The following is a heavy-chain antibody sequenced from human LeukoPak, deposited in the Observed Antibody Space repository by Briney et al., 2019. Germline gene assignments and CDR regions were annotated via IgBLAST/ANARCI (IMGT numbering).Heavy chain of an antibody. CDR2: IKEDDSEI. D-gene: IGHD3-10*01. CDR1: GFLFSKYW. J-gene: IGHJ4*02. Sequence: GGSLRLSCAASGFLFSKYWMTWVRQAPGKGLEWVANIKEDDSEIYYVDSVKGRFTISRDNAKNSLYLQMSSLRVEDTAVYYCARLKSGSGSSPFDYWGQGTLVTVSS. V-gene: IGHV3-7*01. CDR3: ARLKSGSGSSPFDY.